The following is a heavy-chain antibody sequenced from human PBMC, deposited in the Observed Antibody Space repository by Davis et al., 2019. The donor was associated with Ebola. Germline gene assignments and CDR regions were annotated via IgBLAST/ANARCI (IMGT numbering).Heavy chain of an antibody. J-gene: IGHJ4*02. V-gene: IGHV1-46*01. CDR1: GYTFTSYY. Sequence: ASVKVSCKASGYTFTSYYMHWVRQAPGQGLEWMGIINPSGGSTSYAQKFQGRVTMTRDTSTSTVYMELSSLRSEDTAVYYCARGGYQLPSPVPVTTPLDYWGQGTLVTVSS. CDR2: INPSGGST. CDR3: ARGGYQLPSPVPVTTPLDY. D-gene: IGHD2-2*01.